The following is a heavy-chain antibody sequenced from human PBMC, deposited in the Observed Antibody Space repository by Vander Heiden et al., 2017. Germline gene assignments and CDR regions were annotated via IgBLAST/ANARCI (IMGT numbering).Heavy chain of an antibody. CDR3: ARSITSPPGAFDT. CDR2: IYSGGDT. D-gene: IGHD6-6*01. V-gene: IGHV3-53*01. CDR1: GVSVSSNH. Sequence: EVQLVESGGGLIQPGGSLRLSCAASGVSVSSNHMRWVRQAPGKGLEWVSLIYSGGDTYSADSVKGRFTISRDISKNTLYLQMNSLRVDDTALYYCARSITSPPGAFDTWGQGTMVTVSS. J-gene: IGHJ3*02.